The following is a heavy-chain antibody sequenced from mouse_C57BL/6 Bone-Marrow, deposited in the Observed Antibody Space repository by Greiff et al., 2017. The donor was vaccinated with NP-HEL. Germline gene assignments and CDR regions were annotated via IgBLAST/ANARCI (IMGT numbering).Heavy chain of an antibody. CDR1: GYTFTSYW. CDR2: IHPNSGST. Sequence: VQLQQSGAELVKPGASVKLSCKASGYTFTSYWMHWVKQRPGQGLEWIGMIHPNSGSTNYNEKFKSKATLTVDKSSSTAYMQLSSLTSEDSAVYYCALYYYGSSYDAMDYWGQGTSVTVSS. J-gene: IGHJ4*01. D-gene: IGHD1-1*01. CDR3: ALYYYGSSYDAMDY. V-gene: IGHV1-64*01.